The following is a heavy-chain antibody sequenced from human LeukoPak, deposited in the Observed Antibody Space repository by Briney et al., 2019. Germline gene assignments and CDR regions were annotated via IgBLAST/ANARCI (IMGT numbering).Heavy chain of an antibody. D-gene: IGHD5-12*01. Sequence: HGGSLRLSCAASGITFSSYGMSWVRQAPGKGLEWVSSISSTGGTTYYADSVKGRFTISRDNSKNTLYLQMNSLRAEDTAVYYCARVGLRVNYYYYYYMDVWGKGTTVTVSS. CDR2: ISSTGGTT. CDR1: GITFSSYG. J-gene: IGHJ6*03. CDR3: ARVGLRVNYYYYYYMDV. V-gene: IGHV3-23*01.